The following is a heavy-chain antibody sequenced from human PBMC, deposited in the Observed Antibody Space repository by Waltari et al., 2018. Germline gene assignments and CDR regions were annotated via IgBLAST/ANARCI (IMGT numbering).Heavy chain of an antibody. J-gene: IGHJ5*01. Sequence: QVHLQESGPGLVKPSETLSLTCTVSNGSLNNHYCSWIRQPPGKRKEWIGWINQITGDTNYNPSLESRVIISSDISKNQFSLKLTSVTAADTAIYYCAREGSLYSSTGGWIGPWGQGMLVTVSS. V-gene: IGHV4-59*11. D-gene: IGHD2-2*01. CDR3: AREGSLYSSTGGWIGP. CDR1: NGSLNNHY. CDR2: INQITGDT.